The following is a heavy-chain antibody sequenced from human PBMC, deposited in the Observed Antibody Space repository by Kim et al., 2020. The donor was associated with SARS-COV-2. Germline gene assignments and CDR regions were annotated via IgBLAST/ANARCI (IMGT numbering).Heavy chain of an antibody. CDR3: ARDLSLAAVLVYHFDY. J-gene: IGHJ4*01. D-gene: IGHD3-9*01. V-gene: IGHV3-21*05. CDR1: GLTFRTSA. CDR2: ISSSSGLI. Sequence: GGSLRLSYAASGLTFRTSAMNWVRQAPGKGLEWVSYISSSSGLIDYTDSVKGRFTVSRDNAKNSLYLQMNSLRVEDTAVYYCARDLSLAAVLVYHFDYWG.